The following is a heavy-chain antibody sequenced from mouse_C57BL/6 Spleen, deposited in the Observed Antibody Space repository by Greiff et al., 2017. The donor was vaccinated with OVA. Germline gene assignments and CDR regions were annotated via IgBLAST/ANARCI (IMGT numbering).Heavy chain of an antibody. CDR2: ISYDGSN. J-gene: IGHJ3*01. Sequence: EVQLVESGPGLVKPSQSLSLTCSVTGYSITSGYYWNWIRQFPGNKLEWMGYISYDGSNNYNPSLKNRISITRDTSKNQFFLKLNSVTTEDTATYYCARDRGSPAWFAYWGQGTLVTVSA. V-gene: IGHV3-6*01. CDR1: GYSITSGYY. CDR3: ARDRGSPAWFAY.